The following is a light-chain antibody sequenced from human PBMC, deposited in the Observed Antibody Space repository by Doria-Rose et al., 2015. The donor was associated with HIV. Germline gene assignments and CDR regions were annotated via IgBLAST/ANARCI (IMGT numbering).Light chain of an antibody. J-gene: IGKJ1*01. V-gene: IGKV3-20*01. Sequence: DIGMTQSPGTLSLSPGERATLSCRASQSFSSTYLAWYQQKPVQAPSLLIYDGSTSATGIPDRFSASGSGTDFTLTINRLEPEDFALYYCHQYGTSWTFGQGTKVEI. CDR2: DGS. CDR3: HQYGTSWT. CDR1: QSFSSTY.